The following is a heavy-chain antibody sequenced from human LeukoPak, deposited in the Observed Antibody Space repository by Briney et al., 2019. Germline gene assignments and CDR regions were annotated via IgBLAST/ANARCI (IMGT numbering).Heavy chain of an antibody. D-gene: IGHD4-17*01. J-gene: IGHJ4*02. CDR3: ASGSGDYGDPFDY. V-gene: IGHV3-74*01. CDR1: GFTFSSHW. Sequence: PGGSLRLSCSASGFTFSSHWMHWVRRAPGKGLVWVARISGDETETNYAGSVRGRFTISRDNAKNTLFLQMNSLRDDDTAVYYCASGSGDYGDPFDYWGQGTLVTVSS. CDR2: ISGDETET.